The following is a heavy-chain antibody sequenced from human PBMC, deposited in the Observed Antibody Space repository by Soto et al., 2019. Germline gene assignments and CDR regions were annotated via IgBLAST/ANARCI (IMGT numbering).Heavy chain of an antibody. CDR1: GFTFSSYG. Sequence: EVQLVESGGGLVQPGGSLRVSCAASGFTFSSYGMHWVRQAPGKGLVWVSRINSDGSSTSYADSVKGRFTISRDNAKNTLYLQMNSLRAEDTAIYYCARRGAVAGLHYWGQGTLVTVSS. D-gene: IGHD6-19*01. V-gene: IGHV3-74*01. CDR3: ARRGAVAGLHY. J-gene: IGHJ4*02. CDR2: INSDGSST.